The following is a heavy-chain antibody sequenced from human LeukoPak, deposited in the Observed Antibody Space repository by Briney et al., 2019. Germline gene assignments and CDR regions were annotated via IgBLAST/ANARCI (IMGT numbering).Heavy chain of an antibody. V-gene: IGHV3-23*01. D-gene: IGHD6-13*01. Sequence: GGSLRLSCAASGFDLSTYAMTWVRQAPAKGLEWVASIRIGGGGTYYAGSVKGRFTISRDNSENTLHLQMSNLRVGDTAKYFCARCMVLSQGWCNWFDPWGQGTLVTVSS. CDR1: GFDLSTYA. CDR3: ARCMVLSQGWCNWFDP. CDR2: IRIGGGGT. J-gene: IGHJ5*02.